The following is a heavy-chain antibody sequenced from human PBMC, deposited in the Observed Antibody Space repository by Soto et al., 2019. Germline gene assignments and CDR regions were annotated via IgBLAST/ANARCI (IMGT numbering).Heavy chain of an antibody. J-gene: IGHJ4*02. CDR1: GYTFTSYG. V-gene: IGHV1-18*01. CDR3: ARNILWFGELMEDEIDY. CDR2: ISAYNGNT. Sequence: GASVKVSCKASGYTFTSYGISWVRQAPGQGLEWMGWISAYNGNTNYAQKLQGRVTMTTDTSTSTAYMELRSLRSDDTAVYYCARNILWFGELMEDEIDYWGQGTLVTVSS. D-gene: IGHD3-10*01.